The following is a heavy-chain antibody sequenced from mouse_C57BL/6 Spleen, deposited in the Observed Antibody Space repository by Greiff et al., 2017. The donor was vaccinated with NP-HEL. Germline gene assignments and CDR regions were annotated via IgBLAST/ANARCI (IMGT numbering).Heavy chain of an antibody. CDR3: ARDYYGSSYAWYFDV. CDR2: ISYDGSN. J-gene: IGHJ1*03. CDR1: GYSITSGYY. V-gene: IGHV3-6*01. Sequence: VQLKESGPGLVKPSQSLSLTCSVTGYSITSGYYWNWIRQFPGNKLEWMGYISYDGSNNYNPSLKNRISITRDQSKNQLFLKLNSVTTEDTATYYCARDYYGSSYAWYFDVWGKGTTVTVSS. D-gene: IGHD1-1*01.